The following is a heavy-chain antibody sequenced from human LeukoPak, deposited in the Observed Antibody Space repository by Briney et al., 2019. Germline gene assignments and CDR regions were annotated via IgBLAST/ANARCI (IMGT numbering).Heavy chain of an antibody. J-gene: IGHJ4*02. V-gene: IGHV3-30-3*01. CDR2: ISYDGSNK. CDR1: GFTFSSYA. CDR3: ARFYDILTGFDY. Sequence: GRSLRLSCAASGFTFSSYAMHWVRQAAGKGLEWVAVISYDGSNKYYADSVKGRFTISRDNSKNTLYLQMNSLRAEDTAVYYCARFYDILTGFDYWGQGTLVTVSS. D-gene: IGHD3-9*01.